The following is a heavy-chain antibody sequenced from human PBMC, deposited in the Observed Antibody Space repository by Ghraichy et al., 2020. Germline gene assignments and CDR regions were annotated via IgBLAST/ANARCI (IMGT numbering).Heavy chain of an antibody. V-gene: IGHV3-23*01. CDR2: ISGSGGRT. CDR1: GFTFSMYA. J-gene: IGHJ4*02. D-gene: IGHD1-26*01. CDR3: AKEQVWEPPHYFDD. Sequence: GGSLRLSCAASGFTFSMYAMSWVRQAPGKRLECVSGISGSGGRTDYTEFVPGRFPISRDNSKTTLYLQMNSLRAEDTAVYYCAKEQVWEPPHYFDDWGQGILGTVSA.